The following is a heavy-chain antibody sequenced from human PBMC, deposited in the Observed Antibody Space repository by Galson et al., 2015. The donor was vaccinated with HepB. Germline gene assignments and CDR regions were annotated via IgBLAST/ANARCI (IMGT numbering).Heavy chain of an antibody. CDR2: IDPSDSYT. J-gene: IGHJ4*02. V-gene: IGHV5-10-1*01. D-gene: IGHD3-22*01. CDR1: GYSFTSYW. CDR3: ARLTYYYDSSGYRIRLFDY. Sequence: QSGAEVKKPGESLRISCKGSGYSFTSYWISWVRQMPGKGLEWMGRIDPSDSYTNYSPSFQGHVTISADKSISTAYLQWSSLKASDTAMYYCARLTYYYDSSGYRIRLFDYWGQGTLVTVSS.